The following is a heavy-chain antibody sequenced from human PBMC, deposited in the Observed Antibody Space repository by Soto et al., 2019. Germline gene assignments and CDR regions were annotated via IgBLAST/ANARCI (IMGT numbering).Heavy chain of an antibody. CDR1: GFTLSNYG. Sequence: GGSLRLSCAASGFTLSNYGIHWVRQAPGKGLEYVSGISKNGGSAFYADSVKGRFTISRDNSKNTLYLQMGNLRIEDMAVYYCARSISGSYYYHYGMDVWGQGTTVTVSS. V-gene: IGHV3-64*02. CDR3: ARSISGSYYYHYGMDV. D-gene: IGHD1-26*01. J-gene: IGHJ6*02. CDR2: ISKNGGSA.